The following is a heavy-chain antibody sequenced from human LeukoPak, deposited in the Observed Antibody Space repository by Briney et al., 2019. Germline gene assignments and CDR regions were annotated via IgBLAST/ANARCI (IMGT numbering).Heavy chain of an antibody. J-gene: IGHJ3*02. CDR2: IYYSGST. CDR3: ARDPLWVGHHLDNAFDI. V-gene: IGHV4-39*07. CDR1: GGSISSSSYY. D-gene: IGHD3-10*01. Sequence: SETLSLTCTVSGGSISSSSYYWGWIRQPPGKGLEWIGSIYYSGSTYYNPSLKSRVTISVDTSKNQFSLKLSSVTAADTAVYYCARDPLWVGHHLDNAFDIWGQGTMVTVSS.